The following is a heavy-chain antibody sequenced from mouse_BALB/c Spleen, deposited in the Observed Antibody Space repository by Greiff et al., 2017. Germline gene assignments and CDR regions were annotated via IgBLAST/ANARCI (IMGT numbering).Heavy chain of an antibody. D-gene: IGHD1-1*01. Sequence: VQLQQSGTVLARPGASVKMSCKASGYSFTSYWMHWVKQRPGQGLEWIGAIYPGNSDTSYNQKFKGKAKLTAVTSASTAYMELSSLTNEDSAVYYCTRLLLRGVVYFDDWGQGTTLTVSS. J-gene: IGHJ2*01. CDR2: IYPGNSDT. CDR1: GYSFTSYW. CDR3: TRLLLRGVVYFDD. V-gene: IGHV1-5*01.